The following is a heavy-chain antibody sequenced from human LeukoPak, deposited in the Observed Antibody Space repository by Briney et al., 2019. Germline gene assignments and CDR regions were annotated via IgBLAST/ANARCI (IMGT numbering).Heavy chain of an antibody. CDR2: ISNSGTII. Sequence: PGGSLRLSCAASGFAFRSYYMDWIRQAPGKGLEWVAYISNSGTIIYYAESVKGRFTISRDNAKNSLYLQMNSLRAEDTAVYYCARGGIAQLLWFGESYGMDVWGQGTTVTGSS. V-gene: IGHV3-11*04. CDR3: ARGGIAQLLWFGESYGMDV. CDR1: GFAFRSYY. D-gene: IGHD3-10*01. J-gene: IGHJ6*02.